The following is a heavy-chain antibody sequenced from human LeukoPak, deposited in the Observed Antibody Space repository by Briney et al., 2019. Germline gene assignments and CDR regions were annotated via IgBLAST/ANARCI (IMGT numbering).Heavy chain of an antibody. CDR3: AREGLGFVAGYDY. Sequence: SETLSLTCTVSGGSISSNNYYWGWIRQPPGKGLEWIGNIYFTGSTYYNPSLKSRVTISVDTSKNQFSLKLSAVTAADTAAYYCAREGLGFVAGYDYWGQGTLVTVSS. CDR2: IYFTGST. J-gene: IGHJ4*02. V-gene: IGHV4-39*02. CDR1: GGSISSNNYY. D-gene: IGHD6-19*01.